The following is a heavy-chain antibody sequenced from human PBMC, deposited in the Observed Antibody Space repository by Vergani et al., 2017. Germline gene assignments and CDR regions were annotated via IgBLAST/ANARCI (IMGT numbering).Heavy chain of an antibody. CDR3: VRGGLATIYNWFDP. Sequence: EVLLVESGGDLVQPGGSLRLSFSASVFPFQICCLVFFLPTAEKGLECVANIKQDGSEDYYVDSVKGRFTITRDNATKFIYLQMNSLRDDDTAVYYCVRGGLATIYNWFDPWGQGTRVTVSS. V-gene: IGHV3-7*01. CDR2: IKQDGSED. D-gene: IGHD5-24*01. J-gene: IGHJ5*01. CDR1: VFPFQICC.